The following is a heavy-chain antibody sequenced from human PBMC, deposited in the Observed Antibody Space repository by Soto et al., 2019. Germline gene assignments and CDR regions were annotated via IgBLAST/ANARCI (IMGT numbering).Heavy chain of an antibody. CDR1: GGTFSSYA. V-gene: IGHV1-69*13. J-gene: IGHJ4*02. Sequence: ASVKVSCKASGGTFSSYAISWVRQAPGQGLEWMGGIIPIFGTANYAQKFQGRVTITADESTSTAYMELSSLRSEDTAVYYCARETDYYDSSGSIDYWGQGTLVTVSS. CDR3: ARETDYYDSSGSIDY. CDR2: IIPIFGTA. D-gene: IGHD3-22*01.